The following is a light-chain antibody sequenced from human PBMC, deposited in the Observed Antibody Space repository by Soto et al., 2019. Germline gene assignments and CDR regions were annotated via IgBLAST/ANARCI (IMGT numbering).Light chain of an antibody. Sequence: SYELTQPPSVSVSPGQTASITCSGDKLEDKYACWYQQKPGQSPVLVIYQDSKRPSGIPERFSGSNSGNTATLTISGTQAMDEADYYCQAWDSSTVVFGGGTKVTVL. CDR2: QDS. CDR3: QAWDSSTVV. V-gene: IGLV3-1*01. J-gene: IGLJ2*01. CDR1: KLEDKY.